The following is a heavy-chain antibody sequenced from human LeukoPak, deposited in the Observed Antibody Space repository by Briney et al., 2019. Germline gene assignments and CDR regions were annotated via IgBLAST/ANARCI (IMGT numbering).Heavy chain of an antibody. D-gene: IGHD3-22*01. J-gene: IGHJ4*02. CDR3: ARQPPYYYDSSGYYTY. CDR1: GGTFSSYA. V-gene: IGHV1-69*13. Sequence: ASVKVSCKASGGTFSSYAISWVRQAPGQGLEWMGGIIPIFGTANYAQKFQGRVTITADESTSTAYMELSSLRSEDTAVYYCARQPPYYYDSSGYYTYWGQGTLVTVSS. CDR2: IIPIFGTA.